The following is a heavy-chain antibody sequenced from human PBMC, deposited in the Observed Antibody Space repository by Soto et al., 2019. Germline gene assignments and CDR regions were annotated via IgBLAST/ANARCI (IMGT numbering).Heavy chain of an antibody. CDR2: IFYSWST. Sequence: SETLSLTCTVPSGSISSTIYSWDWLRQPPGKGLKWICSIFYSWSTYYKPSLKSRVTISVDTSKNHFSLTLTSVTASVTAVYYCANGNHDSSAFDVWGQGTMVTVSS. D-gene: IGHD1-1*01. V-gene: IGHV4-39*02. J-gene: IGHJ3*01. CDR3: ANGNHDSSAFDV. CDR1: SGSISSTIYS.